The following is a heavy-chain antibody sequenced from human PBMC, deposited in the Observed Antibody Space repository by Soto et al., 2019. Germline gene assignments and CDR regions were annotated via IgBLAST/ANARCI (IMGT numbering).Heavy chain of an antibody. CDR3: ARNGGFGDLDWFDR. V-gene: IGHV5-10-1*01. D-gene: IGHD3-10*01. CDR2: IDPSDSYT. CDR1: GYIFTSYW. J-gene: IGHJ5*02. Sequence: PGASLKISCQGSGYIFTSYWISWVRQMPGKGLEWMGRIDPSDSYTNYSPSFQGHVTISADKSISTAYLQWSSLKASDTAIDYCARNGGFGDLDWFDRWGQGTLVTVSS.